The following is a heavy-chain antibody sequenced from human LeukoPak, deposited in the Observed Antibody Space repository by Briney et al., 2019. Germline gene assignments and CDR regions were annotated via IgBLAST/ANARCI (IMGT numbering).Heavy chain of an antibody. Sequence: SQTLSLTCAISGDTVSSNSAAWNWIRQSPSRGLEWLGRTYYRSKWYHDYATSVKSRMTINPDTSKNQVSLQLKSVIPEDTAVHYCARGTNDYADPVFDSWGQGTLVTVSS. CDR2: TYYRSKWYH. CDR1: GDTVSSNSAA. J-gene: IGHJ4*02. D-gene: IGHD4-17*01. V-gene: IGHV6-1*01. CDR3: ARGTNDYADPVFDS.